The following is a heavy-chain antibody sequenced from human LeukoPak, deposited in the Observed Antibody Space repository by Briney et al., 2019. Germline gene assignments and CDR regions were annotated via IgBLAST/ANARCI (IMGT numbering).Heavy chain of an antibody. J-gene: IGHJ6*04. Sequence: PGRALRLSCAASGFPFSSYAMHLVRQAPGKGLEWVAVISYDGSNKYYADSVKGRFTISRDNSKNTLYLQMNSLRAEDTAVYYCAREKVKKWGIFPCGMDVWGKGTTVTVSS. CDR3: AREKVKKWGIFPCGMDV. D-gene: IGHD3-16*01. V-gene: IGHV3-30*01. CDR2: ISYDGSNK. CDR1: GFPFSSYA.